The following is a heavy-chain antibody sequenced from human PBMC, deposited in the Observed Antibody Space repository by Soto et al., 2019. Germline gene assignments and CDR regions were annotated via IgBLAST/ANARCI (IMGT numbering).Heavy chain of an antibody. Sequence: SETLSLTCTVSGGSISSYYWSWIRQPPGKGLEWIGYIYYSGSTNYNPSLKSRVTISVDTSKNQFSLKLSSVTAADTAVYYCERELSTVLRWFDPWGQGTLVTVS. CDR3: ERELSTVLRWFDP. D-gene: IGHD4-4*01. V-gene: IGHV4-59*01. CDR1: GGSISSYY. J-gene: IGHJ5*02. CDR2: IYYSGST.